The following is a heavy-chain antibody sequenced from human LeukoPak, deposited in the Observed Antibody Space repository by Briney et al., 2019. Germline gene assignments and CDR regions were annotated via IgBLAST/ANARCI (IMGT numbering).Heavy chain of an antibody. J-gene: IGHJ4*02. CDR3: ARDLPPHYFDY. CDR2: IIPILGIA. V-gene: IGHV1-69*04. Sequence: SVKVSCKASGGIFSSYAISWVRQAPGQGLEWMGRIIPILGIANYAQKFQGRVTITADKSTSTAYMDLSSLRSEDTAVYYCARDLPPHYFDYWGQGTLVTVSS. CDR1: GGIFSSYA.